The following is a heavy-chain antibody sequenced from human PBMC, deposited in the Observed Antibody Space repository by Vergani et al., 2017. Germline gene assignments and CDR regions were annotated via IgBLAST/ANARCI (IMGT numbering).Heavy chain of an antibody. V-gene: IGHV4-39*01. J-gene: IGHJ6*02. CDR1: GFSLLLLSSS. Sequence: PSYPLSLTCTVSGFSLLLLSSSFFFLCPPPGKGLEWIGSLSSLFLPYSNPALKGRVTISVDTSKNQFSLKLSSVTAADTAVYYCASSVGSTVDYYGMDVWGQGTTVTVSS. CDR3: ASSVGSTVDYYGMDV. D-gene: IGHD1-7*01. CDR2: LSSLFLP.